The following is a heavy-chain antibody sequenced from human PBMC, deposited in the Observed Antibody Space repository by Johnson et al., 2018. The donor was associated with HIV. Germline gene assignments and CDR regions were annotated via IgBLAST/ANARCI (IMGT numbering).Heavy chain of an antibody. Sequence: VQLVESGGTLAKPAWSPRLSCAASGFTVSSNYMSWVRQAPGKGLEWVSVIYSGGSPYYADSVKGRFTISRDNSKNTLYLQMNSLTTEDTAVYYCARVLESKVAAGSWAFDIWGQGTMVTVSS. CDR3: ARVLESKVAAGSWAFDI. D-gene: IGHD6-13*01. CDR1: GFTVSSNY. J-gene: IGHJ3*02. V-gene: IGHV3-66*01. CDR2: IYSGGSP.